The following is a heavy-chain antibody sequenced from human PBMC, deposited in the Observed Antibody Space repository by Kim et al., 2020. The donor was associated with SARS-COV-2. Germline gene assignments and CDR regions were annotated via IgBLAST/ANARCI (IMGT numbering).Heavy chain of an antibody. J-gene: IGHJ6*02. V-gene: IGHV5-51*01. Sequence: YRPSFQGQVTISADKSIRTAYLQWSSLKASDTAMYYCARTMVRGVYGMDVWGQGTTVTVSS. CDR3: ARTMVRGVYGMDV. D-gene: IGHD3-10*01.